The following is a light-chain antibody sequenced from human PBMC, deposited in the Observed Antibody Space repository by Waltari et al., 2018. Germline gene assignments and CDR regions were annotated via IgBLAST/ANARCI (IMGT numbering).Light chain of an antibody. V-gene: IGKV4-1*01. Sequence: DIVMTQSPDSLAVSLGERATINCKSSQSVLYNSNNKNYLAWYQQKPGQPPKLLIYWASTRESGVPDRFSGSGSGTDFTLTISSLQAEDVAVYYCQQYYSTPGYTFGQGTKLEIK. J-gene: IGKJ2*01. CDR1: QSVLYNSNNKNY. CDR2: WAS. CDR3: QQYYSTPGYT.